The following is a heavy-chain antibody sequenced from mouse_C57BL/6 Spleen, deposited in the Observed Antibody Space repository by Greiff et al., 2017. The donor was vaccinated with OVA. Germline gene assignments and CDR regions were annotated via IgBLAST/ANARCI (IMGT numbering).Heavy chain of an antibody. V-gene: IGHV1-54*01. CDR2: INPGSGGT. D-gene: IGHD3-2*02. CDR3: AREGDSSGYFGD. Sequence: VQLVESGAELVRPGTSVKVSCKASGYAFTNYLIEWVKQRPGQGLEWIGVINPGSGGTNYNEKFKGKATLTADKSSSTAYMQLSSLTSEDSAVYFGAREGDSSGYFGDWGQGTTLTVSS. J-gene: IGHJ2*01. CDR1: GYAFTNYL.